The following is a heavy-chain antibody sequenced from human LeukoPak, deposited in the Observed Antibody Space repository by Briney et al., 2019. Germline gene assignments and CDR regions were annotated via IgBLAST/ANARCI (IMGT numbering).Heavy chain of an antibody. CDR1: GGSISSYY. D-gene: IGHD1-7*01. V-gene: IGHV4-59*01. CDR2: IYYSGST. CDR3: ARDDQTTSAFDY. Sequence: SETLSLTCTVSGGSISSYYWSWIRQPPGEGLEWIGYIYYSGSTNYNPSLKSRVTISVDTSKNQFSLELSSVTAADTAVYYCARDDQTTSAFDYWGQGTLVTVSS. J-gene: IGHJ4*02.